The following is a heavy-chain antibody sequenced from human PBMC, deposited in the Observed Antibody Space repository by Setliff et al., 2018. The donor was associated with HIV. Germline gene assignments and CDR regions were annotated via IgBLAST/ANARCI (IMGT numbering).Heavy chain of an antibody. CDR3: ARTGAAVAGLGGLAYYYYYGMDV. CDR1: GFSLSNARMG. CDR2: IFSNDEK. D-gene: IGHD6-19*01. Sequence: SGPTLVNPTETLTLTCTVSGFSLSNARMGVSWIRQPPGKALEWLAHIFSNDEKSYSTSLKSRLTISKDTSKSQVVLTMTNMDPVDTATYYCARTGAAVAGLGGLAYYYYYGMDVWGQGTTVTVSS. J-gene: IGHJ6*02. V-gene: IGHV2-26*01.